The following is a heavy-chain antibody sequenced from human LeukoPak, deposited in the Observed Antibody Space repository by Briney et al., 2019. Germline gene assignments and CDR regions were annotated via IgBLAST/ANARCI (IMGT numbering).Heavy chain of an antibody. CDR2: ISYDGSHK. D-gene: IGHD2-21*02. V-gene: IGHV3-30*18. Sequence: PGRSLDLSWAASGFPFISHGMHGVRQAPGKGREGVAVISYDGSHKYYADSVKGRFTISRYNSKNTLYLQMNSLRAEDTALYYCAKEYCGGNCYQDYFDYWGQGTLVTVSS. J-gene: IGHJ4*02. CDR3: AKEYCGGNCYQDYFDY. CDR1: GFPFISHG.